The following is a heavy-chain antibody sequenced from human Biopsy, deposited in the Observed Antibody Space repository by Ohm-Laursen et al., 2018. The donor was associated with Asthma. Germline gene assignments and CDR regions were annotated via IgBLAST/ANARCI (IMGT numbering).Heavy chain of an antibody. CDR1: GHTFNSAG. V-gene: IGHV1-18*01. J-gene: IGHJ6*02. Sequence: GASVKVSCNTSGHTFNSAGITWVRQAPGQGLEWMGWISVYNGNTRVAQKLQDRVTMITDTSTSTAYMELRSLRSDDTAVYFRARAVDYSHYYGIDVWGQGTTVTVS. D-gene: IGHD3-10*01. CDR3: ARAVDYSHYYGIDV. CDR2: ISVYNGNT.